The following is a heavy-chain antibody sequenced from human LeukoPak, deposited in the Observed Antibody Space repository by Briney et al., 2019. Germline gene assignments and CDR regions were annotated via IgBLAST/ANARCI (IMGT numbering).Heavy chain of an antibody. J-gene: IGHJ3*02. Sequence: GGSLRLSCAASGFSFSTTWMHWVRQPPGQGLVWVARITSDGTSISYAESVKGRFTISRDNAKNTLYLQMNSLRVDDTAVYYCARDSGIVLPKPFDIWGQGTMVTVSS. CDR1: GFSFSTTW. D-gene: IGHD2-8*01. V-gene: IGHV3-74*03. CDR3: ARDSGIVLPKPFDI. CDR2: ITSDGTSI.